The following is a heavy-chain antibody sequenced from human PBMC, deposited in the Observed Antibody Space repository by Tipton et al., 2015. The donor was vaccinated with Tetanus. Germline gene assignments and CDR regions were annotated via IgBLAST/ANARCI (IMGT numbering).Heavy chain of an antibody. J-gene: IGHJ5*02. D-gene: IGHD3-10*01. V-gene: IGHV1-46*01. CDR2: IHPGGGRT. CDR1: GDSFSSHT. Sequence: QLVQSGPEVKKPGSSVKVSCRASGDSFSSHTLTWVRRAPGQGLEWMGIIHPGGGRTTYAQGFQGRVILTREKSTSTVYLHLNSLRSDDTAVYFCARDAVYGSGSFYNDWFDPWGQGTLVTVSS. CDR3: ARDAVYGSGSFYNDWFDP.